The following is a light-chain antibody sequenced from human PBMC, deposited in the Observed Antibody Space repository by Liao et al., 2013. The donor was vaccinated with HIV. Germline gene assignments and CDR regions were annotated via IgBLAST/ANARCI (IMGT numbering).Light chain of an antibody. CDR1: NIGRKS. CDR2: YDS. CDR3: QVWDSTSDHRV. V-gene: IGLV3-21*04. J-gene: IGLJ3*02. Sequence: SYELTQPPSVSVAPGKTARITCGGNNIGRKSVHWYQQKPGQAPVLVIDYDSDRPSGIPERFSGSNSGNTATLTISRVEAGDEADYYCQVWDSTSDHRVFGGGTKLTVL.